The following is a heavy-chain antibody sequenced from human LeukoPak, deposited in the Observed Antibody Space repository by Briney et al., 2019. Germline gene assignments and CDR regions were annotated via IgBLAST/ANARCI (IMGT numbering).Heavy chain of an antibody. CDR1: GGSISSSSYY. D-gene: IGHD4-23*01. J-gene: IGHJ3*02. V-gene: IGHV4-39*07. Sequence: SETLSLTCTVSGGSISSSSYYWGWIRQPPGKGLEWIGSIYHSGSTYYNPSLKSRVTISVDRSKNQFSLKLSSVTAADTAVYYCARAVTPGAFDIWGQGTMVTVSS. CDR2: IYHSGST. CDR3: ARAVTPGAFDI.